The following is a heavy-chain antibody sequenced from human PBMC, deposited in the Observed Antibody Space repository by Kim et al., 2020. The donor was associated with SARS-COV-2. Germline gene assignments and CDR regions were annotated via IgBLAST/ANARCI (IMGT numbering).Heavy chain of an antibody. J-gene: IGHJ6*02. CDR1: GGSVSSSSYF. D-gene: IGHD3-3*01. CDR2: IYYSGTT. CDR3: ASTLYDFWSGSTYGMDV. Sequence: SETRSLTCTVSGGSVSSSSYFWSWIRQPPGKGLEWIGYIYYSGTTSYNPSLKSRVTISVDTSRNQFSLRLSSVTAADTAMYYCASTLYDFWSGSTYGMDVWGQGTTVTVSS. V-gene: IGHV4-61*01.